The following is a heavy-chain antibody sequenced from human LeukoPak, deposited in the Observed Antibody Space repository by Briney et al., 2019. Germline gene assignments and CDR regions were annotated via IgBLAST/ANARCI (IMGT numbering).Heavy chain of an antibody. CDR1: GFTFSDYW. D-gene: IGHD3-22*01. Sequence: GSLRLSCVASGFTFSDYWMSWVRQAPGKGLEWVANIKQDGGEKYYVDSVKGRFIISRDNAKNSLFLQIHSLRAEDMAVYYCASGMIEYDYWGQGTLVTVSS. V-gene: IGHV3-7*01. CDR2: IKQDGGEK. J-gene: IGHJ4*02. CDR3: ASGMIEYDY.